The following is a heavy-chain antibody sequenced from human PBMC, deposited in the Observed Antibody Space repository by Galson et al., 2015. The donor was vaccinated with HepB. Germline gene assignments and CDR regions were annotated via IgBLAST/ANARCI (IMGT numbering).Heavy chain of an antibody. J-gene: IGHJ4*02. V-gene: IGHV3-30-3*01. CDR2: ISSAGTTQ. CDR1: GFAFNTYT. CDR3: ARDAMGRGSGSYSAFDY. D-gene: IGHD1-26*01. Sequence: SLRLSCAASGFAFNTYTMQWVRQAPGKELEWVATISSAGTTQYYADSVKGRFTSSRDNSKNMLYLQMNSLEAEDTAVYYCARDAMGRGSGSYSAFDYWGQGTLVTVSS.